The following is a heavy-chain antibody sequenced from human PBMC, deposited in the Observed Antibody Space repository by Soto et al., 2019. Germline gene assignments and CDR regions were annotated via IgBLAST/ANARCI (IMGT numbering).Heavy chain of an antibody. CDR2: ISYTGSA. Sequence: PSETLSLTCTVSGGSINYSYWTWIRQPPGKGLDRIGYISYTGSANYNASLKSRLTISVDTSKNQLSLKLSSVTPAHTDLYYRARVNYGDYYYGMDVWGQGTKVTV. J-gene: IGHJ6*01. V-gene: IGHV4-59*01. CDR1: GGSINYSY. CDR3: ARVNYGDYYYGMDV. D-gene: IGHD4-17*01.